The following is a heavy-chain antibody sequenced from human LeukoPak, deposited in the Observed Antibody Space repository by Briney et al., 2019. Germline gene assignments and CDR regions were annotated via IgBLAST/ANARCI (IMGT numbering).Heavy chain of an antibody. CDR1: GHTFTNHW. CDR3: ARRRDTAMDY. D-gene: IGHD5-18*01. V-gene: IGHV5-51*01. J-gene: IGHJ4*02. Sequence: KGGESLKISCQGSGHTFTNHWIAWVRQMPGKGLEWMGIIYPADSDTKYSPSFQGHVTISADKSINTAYLQWSSLKATDTAIYYCARRRDTAMDYWGQGTLVTVSS. CDR2: IYPADSDT.